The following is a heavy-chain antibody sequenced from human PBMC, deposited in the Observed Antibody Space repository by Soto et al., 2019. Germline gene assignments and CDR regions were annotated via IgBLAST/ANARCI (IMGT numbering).Heavy chain of an antibody. CDR1: GFTFSSYG. CDR2: ISYDGSNK. CDR3: AKGRYCSSTSCPENYYYYYGMDV. V-gene: IGHV3-30*18. J-gene: IGHJ6*02. D-gene: IGHD2-2*01. Sequence: SGGSLRLSCAASGFTFSSYGMHWVRQAPGKGLEWVAVISYDGSNKYYADSVKGRFTISRDNSKNTLYLQMNSLRAEDTAVYYCAKGRYCSSTSCPENYYYYYGMDVWGQGTTVTVSS.